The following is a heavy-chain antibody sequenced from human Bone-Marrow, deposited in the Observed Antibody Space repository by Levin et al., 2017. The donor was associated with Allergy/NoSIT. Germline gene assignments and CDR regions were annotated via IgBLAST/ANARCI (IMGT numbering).Heavy chain of an antibody. D-gene: IGHD2-2*03. V-gene: IGHV1-3*01. J-gene: IGHJ4*02. CDR3: ARAKPPNIGYCISTSCQDEFDY. Sequence: ASVKVSCKASGYTFTSYAMHWVRQAPGQRLEWMGWINAGNGNTKYSQKFQGRVTITRDTSASTAYMELSSLRSEDTAVYYCARAKPPNIGYCISTSCQDEFDYWGQGTLVTVSS. CDR1: GYTFTSYA. CDR2: INAGNGNT.